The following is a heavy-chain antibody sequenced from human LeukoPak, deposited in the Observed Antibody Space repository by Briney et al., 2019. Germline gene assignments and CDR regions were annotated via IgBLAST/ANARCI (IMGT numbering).Heavy chain of an antibody. CDR2: IYYSGST. J-gene: IGHJ4*02. CDR1: GGSISSSSYY. V-gene: IGHV4-39*07. D-gene: IGHD1-26*01. CDR3: ARNRRVVGATIIDY. Sequence: SETLSLTCTVSGGSISSSSYYWGWIRQPPGKGLEWIGSIYYSGSTYYNPSLKSRVTISVDTSKNQFSLKLSSVTAADTAVYYCARNRRVVGATIIDYWGQGTLVTVSS.